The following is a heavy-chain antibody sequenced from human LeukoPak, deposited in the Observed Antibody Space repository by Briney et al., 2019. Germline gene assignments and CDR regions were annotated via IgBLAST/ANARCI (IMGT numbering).Heavy chain of an antibody. CDR2: IYSDGRT. CDR1: GGSISSSSYY. Sequence: ETLSLTCTVSGGSISSSSYYWGWIRQPPGEGLEWVSLIYSDGRTYYADSVKGRCTISRDNSKNTLYLQMNSLRVEDTAVYFCARGLSLSGYLDAFDIWGQGTMVTVSS. D-gene: IGHD3-22*01. CDR3: ARGLSLSGYLDAFDI. J-gene: IGHJ3*02. V-gene: IGHV3-53*01.